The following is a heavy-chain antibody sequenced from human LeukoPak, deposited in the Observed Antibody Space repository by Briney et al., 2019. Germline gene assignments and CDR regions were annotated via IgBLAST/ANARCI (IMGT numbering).Heavy chain of an antibody. CDR2: IFNDGNA. D-gene: IGHD6-19*01. V-gene: IGHV3-66*01. Sequence: GGSLRLSCAASGFTVSTNYMIWVRQAPGKGLEWVSVIFNDGNAYYADSVKGRFTISRDNSKNTLCLQMNSLRAEDTALYYCARDQTVAGDWGQGTLVTVSS. CDR3: ARDQTVAGD. CDR1: GFTVSTNY. J-gene: IGHJ4*02.